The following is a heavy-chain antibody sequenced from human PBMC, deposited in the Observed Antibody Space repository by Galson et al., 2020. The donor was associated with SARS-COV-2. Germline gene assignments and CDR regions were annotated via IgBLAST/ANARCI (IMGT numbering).Heavy chain of an antibody. V-gene: IGHV3-11*06. Sequence: GESLKISCAASGFTFSDYYMSWIRQAPGKGLEWVSYISSSSSYTNYADSVKGRFTISRDNAKNSLYLQMNSLRAEDTAVYYCARERRITIFGVVINDAFDIWGQGTMVTVSS. CDR3: ARERRITIFGVVINDAFDI. CDR2: ISSSSSYT. D-gene: IGHD3-3*01. CDR1: GFTFSDYY. J-gene: IGHJ3*02.